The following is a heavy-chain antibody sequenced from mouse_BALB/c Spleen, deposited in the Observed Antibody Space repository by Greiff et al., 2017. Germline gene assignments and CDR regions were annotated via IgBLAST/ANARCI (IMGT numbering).Heavy chain of an antibody. J-gene: IGHJ4*01. Sequence: VQLKESGPGLVAPSQSLSITCTVSGFSLTSYGVHWVRQPPGKGLEWLGVIWAGGSTNYNSALMSRLSISKDNSKSQVFLKMNSLQTDDTAMYYCATYDYRYAMDYWGQGTSVTVSS. V-gene: IGHV2-9*02. CDR2: IWAGGST. CDR1: GFSLTSYG. CDR3: ATYDYRYAMDY. D-gene: IGHD2-4*01.